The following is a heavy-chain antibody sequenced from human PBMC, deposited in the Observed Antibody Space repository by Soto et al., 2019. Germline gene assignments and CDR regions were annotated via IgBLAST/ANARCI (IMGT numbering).Heavy chain of an antibody. J-gene: IGHJ4*02. CDR3: ARVDSGYDL. D-gene: IGHD5-12*01. V-gene: IGHV4-61*01. CDR1: GGSVSSGSYY. Sequence: SETLSLTCTVSGGSVSSGSYYWSWIRQPPGKGLEWIGYVYYTGRTNYNPSLKSRVTISLDTSKNQFSLKLSSVTAADTAVYYCARVDSGYDLWGQGTLVTVSS. CDR2: VYYTGRT.